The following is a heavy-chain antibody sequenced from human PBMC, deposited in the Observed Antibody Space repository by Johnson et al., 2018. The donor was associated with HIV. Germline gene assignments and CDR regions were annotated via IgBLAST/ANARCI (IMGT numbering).Heavy chain of an antibody. Sequence: VQLVESGGDLVQPGGSLRLSCAASGFTVSSNYMSWVRQAPGKGLEWVSVIYSGGSTYYAASVKGRFTISRDNSKNTLYLQMNSLRAEDTAVYYCARPPYSGSYYDAFDIWGQGTMVTVSS. J-gene: IGHJ3*02. CDR1: GFTVSSNY. V-gene: IGHV3-66*02. CDR2: IYSGGST. D-gene: IGHD1-26*01. CDR3: ARPPYSGSYYDAFDI.